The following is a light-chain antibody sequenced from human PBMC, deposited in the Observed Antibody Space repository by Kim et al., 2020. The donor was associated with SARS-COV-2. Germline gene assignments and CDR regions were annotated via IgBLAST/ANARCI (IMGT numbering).Light chain of an antibody. CDR2: DAS. CDR3: QQYVSSPWT. J-gene: IGKJ1*01. CDR1: QSVSGSN. Sequence: EIVLTQSPGTLSLSPGERATLPCRASQSVSGSNLAWYQQKPGQPPRLLIYDASTRATGIPDRFSGSGSGTDFTLTISRLEPEDFAVYYCQQYVSSPWTFGQGTKVDIK. V-gene: IGKV3-20*01.